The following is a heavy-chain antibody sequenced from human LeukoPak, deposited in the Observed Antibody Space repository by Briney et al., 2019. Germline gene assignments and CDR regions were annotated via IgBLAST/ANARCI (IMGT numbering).Heavy chain of an antibody. V-gene: IGHV3-23*01. CDR2: ISGSGRST. J-gene: IGHJ5*02. Sequence: GGSLRLSCAASGFTFSSYAMSWVRQAPGKGLEWVSAISGSGRSTYFADSVKGRFTISRDNSKNTLYLQMNSLRAEDTAVYYCANSYCGGDCYLPWGQGTLVTVSS. D-gene: IGHD2-21*02. CDR1: GFTFSSYA. CDR3: ANSYCGGDCYLP.